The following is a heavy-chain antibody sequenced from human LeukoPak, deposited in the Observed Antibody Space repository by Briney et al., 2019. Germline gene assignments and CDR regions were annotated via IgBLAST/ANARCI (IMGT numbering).Heavy chain of an antibody. D-gene: IGHD6-13*01. CDR1: GGSISSYY. Sequence: SGTLSLTCTVSGGSISSYYWSWIRQPPGKGLEWIGYIYYSGSTNYNPSLKSRVTISVDTSKNQFSLKLSSVTAADTAVYYCARLSPLGGSSWYYYYYYGMDVWGQGTTVTVSS. CDR3: ARLSPLGGSSWYYYYYYGMDV. CDR2: IYYSGST. V-gene: IGHV4-59*08. J-gene: IGHJ6*02.